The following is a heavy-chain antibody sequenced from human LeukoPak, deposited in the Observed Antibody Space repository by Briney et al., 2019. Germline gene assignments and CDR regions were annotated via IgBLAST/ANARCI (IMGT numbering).Heavy chain of an antibody. D-gene: IGHD3-10*01. CDR3: AKNLEIWFGELLYFDS. J-gene: IGHJ4*02. V-gene: IGHV3-66*01. Sequence: PGGSLRLSCAASGFTVSSNYMSWVRQAPGKGLEWVSVIYSGGSTYYADSVKGRFTISRDTSKNTLYLQMNSLRDEDTAVYYCAKNLEIWFGELLYFDSWGQGTLVTVSS. CDR2: IYSGGST. CDR1: GFTVSSNY.